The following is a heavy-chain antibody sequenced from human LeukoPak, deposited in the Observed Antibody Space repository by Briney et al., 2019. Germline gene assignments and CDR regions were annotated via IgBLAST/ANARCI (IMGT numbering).Heavy chain of an antibody. V-gene: IGHV4-38-2*02. CDR1: GYSISSGYY. J-gene: IGHJ5*02. Sequence: SETLSLTCTVSGYSISSGYYWGWIRQPPGKGLEWIGSIYHSGSTYYNPSLKSRVTISVDTSKNQFSLKLSSVTAADTAVYYGARAKYYYDSSGSNVWFDPWGQGTLVTVSS. D-gene: IGHD3-22*01. CDR3: ARAKYYYDSSGSNVWFDP. CDR2: IYHSGST.